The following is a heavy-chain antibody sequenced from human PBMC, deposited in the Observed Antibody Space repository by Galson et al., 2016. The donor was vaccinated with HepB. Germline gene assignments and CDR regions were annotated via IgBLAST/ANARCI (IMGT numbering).Heavy chain of an antibody. CDR1: GFTFSGYT. V-gene: IGHV3-30*14. Sequence: SLRLSCAASGFTFSGYTLHWVRQAPGKGLEWVAVISYDGTKKYYTDSVKGRFTLSRDNSKNTMYLQMNSLRDEDTAVYYCAKDWASWGQGTLVTVSS. D-gene: IGHD3-16*01. J-gene: IGHJ5*02. CDR3: AKDWAS. CDR2: ISYDGTKK.